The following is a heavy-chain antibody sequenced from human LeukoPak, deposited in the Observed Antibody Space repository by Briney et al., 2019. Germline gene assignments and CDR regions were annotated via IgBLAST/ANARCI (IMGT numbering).Heavy chain of an antibody. CDR1: GGSISSYY. V-gene: IGHV4-59*01. J-gene: IGHJ4*02. CDR2: IYYSGCT. CDR3: ARYGGSGWVIDN. D-gene: IGHD6-19*01. Sequence: SETLSLTCTVSGGSISSYYWSWIRQPPGKGLEWIGYIYYSGCTNYNPSLKSRVTISVDTSKNQFSLKLSSVTAADTAVYYCARYGGSGWVIDNWGQGTLVTVSS.